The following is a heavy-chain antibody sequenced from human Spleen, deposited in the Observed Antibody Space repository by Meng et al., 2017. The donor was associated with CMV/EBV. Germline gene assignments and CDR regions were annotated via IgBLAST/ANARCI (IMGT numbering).Heavy chain of an antibody. CDR3: ARGVIPTVAISWFDP. D-gene: IGHD2-2*01. Sequence: SGGAYGISGHYWGRIHQPQGKGLEGNGNGYYTGSNYYSPTLKSRVTMSIDTSKDQFSLRLSSVTAADTAVYYCARGVIPTVAISWFDPWGRGTLVTVSS. J-gene: IGHJ5*02. V-gene: IGHV4-39*07. CDR2: GYYTGSN. CDR1: GGAYGISGHY.